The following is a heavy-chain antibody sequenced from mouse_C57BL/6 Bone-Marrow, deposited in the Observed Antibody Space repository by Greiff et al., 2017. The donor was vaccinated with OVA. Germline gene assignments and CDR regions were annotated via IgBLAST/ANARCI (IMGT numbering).Heavy chain of an antibody. CDR1: GFTFSDYG. CDR2: ISSGSSTI. V-gene: IGHV5-17*01. D-gene: IGHD1-1*01. Sequence: EVMLVESGGGLVKPGGSLKLSCAASGFTFSDYGMHWVRQAPEKGLEWVAYISSGSSTIYYADTVKGRFTISRDNAKNTLFLQMTSLRSEDTAMYYCASNGSSSYYYAMDYWGQGTSVTVSS. J-gene: IGHJ4*01. CDR3: ASNGSSSYYYAMDY.